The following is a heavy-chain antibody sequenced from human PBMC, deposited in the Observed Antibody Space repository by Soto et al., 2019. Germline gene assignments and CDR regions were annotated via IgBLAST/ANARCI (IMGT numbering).Heavy chain of an antibody. Sequence: GGSLRLSCAASGFTFSSYSMNWVRQAPGRGLEWVSSISSSSSYIYYADSVKGRFTISRDNAKNSLYLQMNSLRAEDTAVYYCARDPNYYDTGGDYWGQGTLVTVSS. V-gene: IGHV3-21*01. D-gene: IGHD3-22*01. CDR1: GFTFSSYS. CDR3: ARDPNYYDTGGDY. CDR2: ISSSSSYI. J-gene: IGHJ4*02.